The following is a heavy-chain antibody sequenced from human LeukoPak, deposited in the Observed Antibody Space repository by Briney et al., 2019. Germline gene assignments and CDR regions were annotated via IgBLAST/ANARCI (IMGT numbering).Heavy chain of an antibody. J-gene: IGHJ4*02. D-gene: IGHD3-3*01. CDR3: ARRKLHNDFWSDNDY. CDR1: GGSSSGYY. CDR2: INHSGST. V-gene: IGHV4-34*01. Sequence: SETLSLTCAVYGGSSSGYYWSWIRQPPVKGLEWIGEINHSGSTNYNPSLRSRVTISVDTSKNQFSLKLSSVTAADTAVYYCARRKLHNDFWSDNDYWGQGTLVTVSS.